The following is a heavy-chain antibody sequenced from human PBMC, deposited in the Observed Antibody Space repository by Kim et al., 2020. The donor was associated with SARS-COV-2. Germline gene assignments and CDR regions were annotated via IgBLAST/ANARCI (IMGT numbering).Heavy chain of an antibody. CDR3: ARGRPPLYSSSWYGIRWFDP. D-gene: IGHD6-13*01. CDR2: INHSGST. Sequence: SETLSLTCAVYGGSFSGYYWSWIRQPPGKGLEWIGEINHSGSTNYNPSLKSRVTISVDTSKNQFSLKLSSVTAADTAVYYCARGRPPLYSSSWYGIRWFDPWGQGTLVTVSS. J-gene: IGHJ5*02. V-gene: IGHV4-34*01. CDR1: GGSFSGYY.